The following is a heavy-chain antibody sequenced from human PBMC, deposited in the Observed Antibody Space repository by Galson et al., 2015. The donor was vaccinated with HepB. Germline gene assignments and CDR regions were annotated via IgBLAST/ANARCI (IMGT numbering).Heavy chain of an antibody. V-gene: IGHV3-30*02. CDR3: AKDPYYYGSGSYSFDF. J-gene: IGHJ4*02. CDR1: GFRFSTYG. CDR2: IDYAGSKT. Sequence: SLRLSCAASGFRFSTYGLHWVRQAPGMGLEWVAFIDYAGSKTYYADSVRGRFTISRDNSKNTLYLQVDNLRPEDKAVYYCAKDPYYYGSGSYSFDFWGQGTLVTVSS. D-gene: IGHD3-10*01.